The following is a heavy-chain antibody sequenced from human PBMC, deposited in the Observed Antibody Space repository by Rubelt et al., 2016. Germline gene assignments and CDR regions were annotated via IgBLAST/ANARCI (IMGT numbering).Heavy chain of an antibody. V-gene: IGHV3-23*01. CDR2: IGGSGGGT. Sequence: EVQLLESGGGLVQPGGSLRLSCAASGITFSSYAMNWVHQAPGKGLEWVSAIGGSGGGTFYADSVKGRFTISRDNSRKTLTLQMNSLRAEDTALYYCANAHDYTTSFRHFDYWGQGTLVTVSS. CDR3: ANAHDYTTSFRHFDY. J-gene: IGHJ4*02. CDR1: GITFSSYA. D-gene: IGHD2/OR15-2a*01.